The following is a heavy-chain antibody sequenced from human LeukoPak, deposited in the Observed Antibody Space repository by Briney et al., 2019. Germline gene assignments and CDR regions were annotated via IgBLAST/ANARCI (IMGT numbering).Heavy chain of an antibody. CDR3: AKDRSSSWSFDY. CDR1: GFTFSSSG. V-gene: IGHV3-30*18. D-gene: IGHD6-13*01. CDR2: ISYDGSHR. J-gene: IGHJ4*02. Sequence: QSGGSLRPSCAASGFTFSSSGMHWVRQAPGKGLEWVAVISYDGSHRYYADSVKGRFTISRDDSKNTLYLEMNSLRAEDTAVYYCAKDRSSSWSFDYWGQGTLVTVSS.